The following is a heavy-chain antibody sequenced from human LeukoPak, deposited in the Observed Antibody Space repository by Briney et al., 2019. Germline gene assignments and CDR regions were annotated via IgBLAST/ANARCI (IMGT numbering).Heavy chain of an antibody. CDR2: INHSGST. Sequence: PSETLSLTCAVYGGSFRGYYWSWIRQPPGKGLGWIGEINHSGSTNYNPSLKSRVTISVDTSKNQFSLKLSSVTAADTAVYYCARSVRIYYDSSGYRYYYYYYGMDVWGQGTTVTVS. CDR3: ARSVRIYYDSSGYRYYYYYYGMDV. CDR1: GGSFRGYY. D-gene: IGHD3-22*01. J-gene: IGHJ6*02. V-gene: IGHV4-34*01.